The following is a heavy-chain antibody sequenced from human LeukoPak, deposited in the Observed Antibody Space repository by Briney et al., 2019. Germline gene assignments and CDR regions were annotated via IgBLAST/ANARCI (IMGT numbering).Heavy chain of an antibody. CDR2: INPSGGST. D-gene: IGHD3-22*01. J-gene: IGHJ4*02. CDR3: ARASPPIYYYDSSALFGY. CDR1: GYTFTSYY. Sequence: ASAKVSCKASGYTFTSYYMHWVRQAPGQGLEWMGIINPSGGSTSYAQKFQGRVTMTRDTSTSTVYMELSSLRSEDTAVYYCARASPPIYYYDSSALFGYWGQGTLVTVSS. V-gene: IGHV1-46*01.